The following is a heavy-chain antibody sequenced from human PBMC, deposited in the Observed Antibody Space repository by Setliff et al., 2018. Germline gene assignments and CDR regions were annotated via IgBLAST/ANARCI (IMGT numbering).Heavy chain of an antibody. CDR1: GFRFNGHG. D-gene: IGHD3-22*01. CDR3: ATDRNYYDSDTFYDAFDI. V-gene: IGHV3-7*01. J-gene: IGHJ3*02. CDR2: IKQDGSEK. Sequence: GGSLRLSCAASGFRFNGHGMNWVRQAPGKGLEWVANIKQDGSEKYYVDSVKGRFTISRDNAKNSLYLQMNSLRAEDTALYYCATDRNYYDSDTFYDAFDIWGQGTMVTVSS.